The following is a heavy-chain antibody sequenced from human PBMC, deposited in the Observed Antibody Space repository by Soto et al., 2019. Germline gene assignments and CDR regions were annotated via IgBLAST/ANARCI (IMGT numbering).Heavy chain of an antibody. CDR3: ARGWMNRWYSGSYYLDY. D-gene: IGHD1-26*01. Sequence: SETLSLTCAVYGGSFSGYYWSWIRQPPGKGLEWIGEINHSGSTNYNPSLKSRVTISVDTSKNQFSLKLSSVTAADTAVYYCARGWMNRWYSGSYYLDYWGQGTLVTVSS. CDR2: INHSGST. V-gene: IGHV4-34*01. J-gene: IGHJ4*02. CDR1: GGSFSGYY.